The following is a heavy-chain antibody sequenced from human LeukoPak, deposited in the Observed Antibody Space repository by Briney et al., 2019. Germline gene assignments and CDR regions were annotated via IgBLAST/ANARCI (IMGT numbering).Heavy chain of an antibody. D-gene: IGHD4-17*01. CDR2: INPDSGDT. V-gene: IGHV1-2*02. Sequence: ASVKVSCKASGYTLTDYYMHWVRQAPGQGLEWMGWINPDSGDTNSALKFQGRVTMTRDTSTSTAYMELSRLRSDDTAVYYCARCGAAVTTHFSHWGQGTLVTVSS. CDR1: GYTLTDYY. J-gene: IGHJ4*02. CDR3: ARCGAAVTTHFSH.